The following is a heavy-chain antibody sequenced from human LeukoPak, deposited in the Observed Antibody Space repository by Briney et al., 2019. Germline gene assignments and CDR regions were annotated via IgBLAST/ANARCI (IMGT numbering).Heavy chain of an antibody. V-gene: IGHV1-2*02. CDR3: ARVKGCSGGSCYYYYGMDV. J-gene: IGHJ6*02. CDR1: GYTFTGYY. D-gene: IGHD2-15*01. CDR2: INPNSGGT. Sequence: GASVKVSCKASGYTFTGYYMHWVRQAPGQGLEWMGWINPNSGGTNYAQKCQGRVTMTRDTSISTGYMALSRLRSDDTAVYYCARVKGCSGGSCYYYYGMDVWGQGTTVTVSS.